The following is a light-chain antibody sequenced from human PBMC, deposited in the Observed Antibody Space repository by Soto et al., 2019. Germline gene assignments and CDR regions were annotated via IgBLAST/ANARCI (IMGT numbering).Light chain of an antibody. CDR2: GAS. CDR1: QSVSSTS. V-gene: IGKV3-20*01. CDR3: QQYGSSPWT. Sequence: EIVLTQSPGPLSLSPGERATLSCRASQSVSSTSLAWYQRKPGQAPRLLIFGASSRATGIPDRFSGSGSGTDFTLTISRLEPEDFAVYYCQQYGSSPWTFGQGTKVEIK. J-gene: IGKJ1*01.